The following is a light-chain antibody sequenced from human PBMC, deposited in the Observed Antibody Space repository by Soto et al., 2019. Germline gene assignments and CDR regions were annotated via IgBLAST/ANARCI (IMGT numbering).Light chain of an antibody. CDR2: DVS. V-gene: IGLV2-14*01. CDR3: SSYKSSSTYV. CDR1: SSDVGGYNY. Sequence: QSALTQPASVSGSPGQSITISCTGTSSDVGGYNYVSWYQQHPGKAPKLMIYDVSNRPSGVSNRCSGSKSGNTASLTISGLQAEDEADYYCSSYKSSSTYVFGTGTKVTVL. J-gene: IGLJ1*01.